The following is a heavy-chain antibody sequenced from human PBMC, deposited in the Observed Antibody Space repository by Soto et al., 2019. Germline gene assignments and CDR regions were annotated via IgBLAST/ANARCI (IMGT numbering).Heavy chain of an antibody. Sequence: NPXGTLSLTCEVSVEPMTGGYYWGWIRQSPGKGLEWIGSIYYGGTTYYNPSLRSRLAISIDTSKNQFSLRLSSVTAADTALYYCARGWYYFDFWGQGTLVTVSS. CDR3: ARGWYYFDF. J-gene: IGHJ4*02. D-gene: IGHD2-15*01. CDR2: IYYGGTT. CDR1: VEPMTGGYY. V-gene: IGHV4-38-2*01.